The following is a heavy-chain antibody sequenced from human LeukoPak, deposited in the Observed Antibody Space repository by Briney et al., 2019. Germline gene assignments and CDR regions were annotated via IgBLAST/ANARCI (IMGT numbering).Heavy chain of an antibody. D-gene: IGHD6-13*01. V-gene: IGHV3-33*01. CDR3: ARASIAAAAPDY. CDR2: IWYDGSNK. CDR1: GFTFSSYG. J-gene: IGHJ4*02. Sequence: PGGSLRLSCAASGFTFSSYGMHWVRQAPGKGPEWVAVIWYDGSNKYYADSVKGRFTISRDNSKNTLYLQMNSLRAEDTAVYYCARASIAAAAPDYWGQGTLVTVSS.